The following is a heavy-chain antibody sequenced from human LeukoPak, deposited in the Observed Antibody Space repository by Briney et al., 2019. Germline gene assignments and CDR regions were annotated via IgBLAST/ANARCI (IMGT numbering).Heavy chain of an antibody. Sequence: ASVKVSCKTSGYSFTTYALNWVRQAPGQGLEWMGWINPNSGGTNYAQKFQGRVTMTRDTSISTAYMELSRLRSDDTAVYYCARGRTIVGATFDYWGQGTLVTVSS. CDR1: GYSFTTYA. V-gene: IGHV1-2*02. J-gene: IGHJ4*02. CDR2: INPNSGGT. CDR3: ARGRTIVGATFDY. D-gene: IGHD1-26*01.